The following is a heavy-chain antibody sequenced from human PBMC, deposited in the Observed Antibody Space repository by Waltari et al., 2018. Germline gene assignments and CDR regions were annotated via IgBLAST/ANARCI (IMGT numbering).Heavy chain of an antibody. Sequence: EVQLVESGGGLVQPGGSLRLSCAASGFTFTSYWMHWFRQVPGKGLVWLSLITSDGSTTSYGDSVKGRFTISRDNAKNTLYLQMNSLRAEDTAVYYCSAGTVYWGQGILVTVSS. D-gene: IGHD1-26*01. CDR3: SAGTVY. J-gene: IGHJ4*02. V-gene: IGHV3-74*01. CDR1: GFTFTSYW. CDR2: ITSDGSTT.